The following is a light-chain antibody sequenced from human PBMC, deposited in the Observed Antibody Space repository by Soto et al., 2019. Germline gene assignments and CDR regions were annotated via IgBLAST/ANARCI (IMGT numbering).Light chain of an antibody. V-gene: IGLV2-14*01. Sequence: LTQPASVSGSPGQSITISCTGTDSDVGAYNYVSWYQQHPGEAPKLMISEVSNRPSGVSNRFSGSKSGNTASLTISGLQAEDESDYYCSSYASGNTYAFGSGTKVTVL. CDR2: EVS. CDR1: DSDVGAYNY. J-gene: IGLJ1*01. CDR3: SSYASGNTYA.